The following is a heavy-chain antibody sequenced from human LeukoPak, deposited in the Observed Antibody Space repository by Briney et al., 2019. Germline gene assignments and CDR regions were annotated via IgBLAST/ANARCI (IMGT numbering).Heavy chain of an antibody. Sequence: ASVKVSCKASGYTFTSYDINWVRQATGQGLEWMGWMNPNSGNTGYAQKFQGRVTMTRNTSISTAYMELSSLRSEDTAVYYCARDSSSWEDYYYYGMDVWGQGTTVTVSS. V-gene: IGHV1-8*01. CDR2: MNPNSGNT. J-gene: IGHJ6*02. D-gene: IGHD6-13*01. CDR1: GYTFTSYD. CDR3: ARDSSSWEDYYYYGMDV.